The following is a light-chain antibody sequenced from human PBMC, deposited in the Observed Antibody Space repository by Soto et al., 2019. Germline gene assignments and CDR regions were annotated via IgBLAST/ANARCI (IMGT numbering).Light chain of an antibody. CDR1: QSVSSN. Sequence: EIVMTQSPVTLSVSPGERVTLSCRASQSVSSNLAWYQQKPGQAPRLLIYGASSRATGIPDRFSGSGSGTDFTLSISRLEVEDFAVYHCQQYGNAPITFGQGTRLEI. CDR2: GAS. V-gene: IGKV3-20*01. CDR3: QQYGNAPIT. J-gene: IGKJ5*01.